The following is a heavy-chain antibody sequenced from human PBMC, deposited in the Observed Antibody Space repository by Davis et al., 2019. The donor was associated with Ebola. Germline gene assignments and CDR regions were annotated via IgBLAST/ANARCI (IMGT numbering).Heavy chain of an antibody. CDR3: ARDRPRYYYYGMDV. J-gene: IGHJ6*02. CDR1: GGSISSYY. V-gene: IGHV4-59*01. D-gene: IGHD6-6*01. Sequence: PSETLSLTCTVSGGSISSYYWSWIRQPPGKGLEWIGYIYYSGSTNYNPSLKSRVTISVDTSKNQFSLKLSSVTAADTAVYYCARDRPRYYYYGMDVWGQGTTVTVSS. CDR2: IYYSGST.